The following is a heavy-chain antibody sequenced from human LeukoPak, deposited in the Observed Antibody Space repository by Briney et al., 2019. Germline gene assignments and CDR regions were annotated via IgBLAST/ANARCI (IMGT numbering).Heavy chain of an antibody. V-gene: IGHV3-74*01. CDR3: ASQLVGAAFDP. CDR1: GFTFSGYW. CDR2: IKSDGSMT. Sequence: GGSLRLSCVASGFTFSGYWMHWVRQPQGKGLVWVSRIKSDGSMTNYADSVKGRFTISRDNAKNTLYLQMNSLRAEDTAVYYCASQLVGAAFDPWGQGTLVTVSS. D-gene: IGHD2-8*02. J-gene: IGHJ5*02.